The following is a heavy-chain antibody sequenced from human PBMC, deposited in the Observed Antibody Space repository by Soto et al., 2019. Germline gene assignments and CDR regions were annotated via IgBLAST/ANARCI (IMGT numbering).Heavy chain of an antibody. CDR1: GFTFRSYW. CDR2: IKHDGSEK. V-gene: IGHV3-7*01. Sequence: GGSLRLSCTASGFTFRSYWMSWVRQAPGKGLEWVANIKHDGSEKHHVDSVRGRFTISRDNAKNSLYLQMNTLSAEDTAVYYCAREESNYDSSGCIYWGLGTLVTVS. D-gene: IGHD3-22*01. CDR3: AREESNYDSSGCIY. J-gene: IGHJ4*02.